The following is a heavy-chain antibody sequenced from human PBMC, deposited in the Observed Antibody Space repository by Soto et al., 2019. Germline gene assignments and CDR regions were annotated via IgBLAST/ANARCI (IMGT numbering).Heavy chain of an antibody. D-gene: IGHD3-3*01. CDR2: ITPNNGYT. J-gene: IGHJ5*02. Sequence: QLQLMQSGGEAKNPGASVKVSCEASGYSFSTYAISWLRQAPGQGLEWMGLITPNNGYTNYAQKFQGRLILTTDIPSSTAYMELTSLRYADTAMYYCATSYDSGFDPWGQGTLVSVSS. CDR1: GYSFSTYA. CDR3: ATSYDSGFDP. V-gene: IGHV1-18*01.